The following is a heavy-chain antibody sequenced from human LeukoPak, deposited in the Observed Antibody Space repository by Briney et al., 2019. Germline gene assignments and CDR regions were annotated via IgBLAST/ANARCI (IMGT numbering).Heavy chain of an antibody. J-gene: IGHJ6*04. Sequence: PSETLSLTCAVYGGSFSGYYWSWIRQPPGKGLEWIGEINHSGSTNYNPSLKSRVTISVDTSKNQFSLKLSSVTAADTAVYYCACPLVCGGAEDVWGKGTTVTVSS. V-gene: IGHV4-34*01. CDR2: INHSGST. CDR3: ACPLVCGGAEDV. D-gene: IGHD2-21*01. CDR1: GGSFSGYY.